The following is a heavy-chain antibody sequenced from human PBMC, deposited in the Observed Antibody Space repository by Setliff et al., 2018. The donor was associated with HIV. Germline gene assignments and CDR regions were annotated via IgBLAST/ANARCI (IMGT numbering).Heavy chain of an antibody. V-gene: IGHV4-39*01. CDR3: ARVPVAGANWFDP. D-gene: IGHD2-21*01. CDR2: VSQSGST. Sequence: SETLSLTCSVSGVSINRTDHYRGWIRQSPWKRLEWIGSVSQSGSTYYNPSLKSRITISVDRSKNLFSLKLISVTAADQGVYYCARVPVAGANWFDPWGLGTLVTVSS. J-gene: IGHJ5*02. CDR1: GVSINRTDHY.